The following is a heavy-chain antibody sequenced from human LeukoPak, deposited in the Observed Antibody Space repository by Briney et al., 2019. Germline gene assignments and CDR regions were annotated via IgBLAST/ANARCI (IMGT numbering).Heavy chain of an antibody. CDR1: GGPITTSSYY. D-gene: IGHD4-11*01. Sequence: SETLSLTCSVSGGPITTSSYYCACIRQPPEKGLECIGSIYYTGGTNYSPSLKSRVTISVDTSKNQFSLKLSSVTAADTAVYYCARHGGTRITLVEVYYFDYWGLGTPVTVSS. J-gene: IGHJ4*02. CDR2: IYYTGGT. CDR3: ARHGGTRITLVEVYYFDY. V-gene: IGHV4-39*01.